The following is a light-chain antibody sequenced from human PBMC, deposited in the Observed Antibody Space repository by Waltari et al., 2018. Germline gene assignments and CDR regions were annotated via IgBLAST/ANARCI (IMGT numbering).Light chain of an antibody. Sequence: QSALTQPASVSGSPGQSITISCTGTSSDVGNYKRVSWYQQPPGQAPKLMIYAVSKRPSGVSDRFSGAKSGDMASLTISGLQPEDEAEYFCSSYAGSSKGVFGGGTKVTVL. CDR3: SSYAGSSKGV. CDR2: AVS. CDR1: SSDVGNYKR. J-gene: IGLJ2*01. V-gene: IGLV2-23*02.